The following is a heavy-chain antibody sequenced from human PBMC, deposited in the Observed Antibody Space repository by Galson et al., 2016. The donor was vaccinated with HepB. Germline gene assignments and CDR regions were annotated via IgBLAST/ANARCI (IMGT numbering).Heavy chain of an antibody. Sequence: SLRLSCAASGFTFRRYSMNWVRQAPGKGLEWVAIIWYDGSNKYYADSVKERFTISRDTSKNTLYLQMNSLRVEDTAVYYCARDLGSSWRSGSFDFWGQGSLVTVSS. V-gene: IGHV3-33*08. D-gene: IGHD6-13*01. CDR2: IWYDGSNK. CDR1: GFTFRRYS. CDR3: ARDLGSSWRSGSFDF. J-gene: IGHJ4*02.